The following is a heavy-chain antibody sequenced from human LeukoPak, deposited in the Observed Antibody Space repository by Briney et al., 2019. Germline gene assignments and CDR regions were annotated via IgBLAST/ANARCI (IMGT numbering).Heavy chain of an antibody. CDR3: ARSKRSGWTPFDY. D-gene: IGHD6-19*01. Sequence: GGSLRLSCAASGFTFSTSPMHWVRQAPGKGLEWVAVMSDDGSIKYYTDSVRGRFTISRDNSKNTLYLQMDSLRGEDTAVYFCARSKRSGWTPFDYWGQGILVTVSS. J-gene: IGHJ4*02. V-gene: IGHV3-30*04. CDR2: MSDDGSIK. CDR1: GFTFSTSP.